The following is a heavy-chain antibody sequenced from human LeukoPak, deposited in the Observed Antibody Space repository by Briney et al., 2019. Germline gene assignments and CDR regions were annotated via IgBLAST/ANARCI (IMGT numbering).Heavy chain of an antibody. J-gene: IGHJ6*03. CDR2: IYYSGST. D-gene: IGHD3-22*01. Sequence: SSETLSLTCTVSGGPISSYYWSWIRQPPGKGLEWIGYIYYSGSTNYNPSLKSRVTISVDTSKNQFSLKLSSVTAADTAVYYCARVTDSSGYSYYYYYMDVWGKGTTVTVSS. CDR3: ARVTDSSGYSYYYYYMDV. CDR1: GGPISSYY. V-gene: IGHV4-59*01.